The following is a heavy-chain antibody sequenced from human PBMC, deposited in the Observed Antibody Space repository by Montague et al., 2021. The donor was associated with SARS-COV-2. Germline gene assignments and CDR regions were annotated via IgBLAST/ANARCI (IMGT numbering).Heavy chain of an antibody. Sequence: SETLSLTCSVSGGPVTNTWHYWAWIRQPPGKGLEWIGSVSYDVSTYFSPSLKSRVPLSIDTSRNQFSLKLSSATAADTAMYYYATHDRLCSHSNCQISFEFDSRCQGIRITVSP. CDR1: GGPVTNTWHY. CDR2: VSYDVST. V-gene: IGHV4-39*01. J-gene: IGHJ4*02. D-gene: IGHD3-16*02. CDR3: ATHDRLCSHSNCQISFEFDS.